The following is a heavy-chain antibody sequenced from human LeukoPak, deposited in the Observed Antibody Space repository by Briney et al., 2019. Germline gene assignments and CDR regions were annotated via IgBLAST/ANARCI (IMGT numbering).Heavy chain of an antibody. V-gene: IGHV1-46*01. D-gene: IGHD2-2*02. CDR3: ARAEEYCSSTSCYSLPDY. CDR2: INPSGGST. Sequence: ASVKASCKASGYTFTSYYMHWVRQAPGQGLEWMGIINPSGGSTSYAQKFQGRVTMTRDTSTSTVYMELSSLRSEDTAVYYCARAEEYCSSTSCYSLPDYWGQGTLVTVSS. J-gene: IGHJ4*02. CDR1: GYTFTSYY.